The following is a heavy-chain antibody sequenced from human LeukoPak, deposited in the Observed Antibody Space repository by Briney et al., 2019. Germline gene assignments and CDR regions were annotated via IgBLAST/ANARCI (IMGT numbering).Heavy chain of an antibody. V-gene: IGHV3-21*01. Sequence: SGGSLRLSCSASGLTFSSYTMNWVRQAPGKGLEWVSSITSGGTYIYYADSVKGRFTISRDNAKNSLFLQMNGLRAEDTAVYYCARENYQLLYGLDHWGQGTLVTVSS. J-gene: IGHJ4*02. D-gene: IGHD2-2*02. CDR3: ARENYQLLYGLDH. CDR1: GLTFSSYT. CDR2: ITSGGTYI.